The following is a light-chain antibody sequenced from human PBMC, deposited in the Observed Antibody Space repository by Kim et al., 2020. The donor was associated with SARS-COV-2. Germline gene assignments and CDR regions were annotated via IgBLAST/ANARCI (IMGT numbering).Light chain of an antibody. Sequence: SVSPGERGTLSCRASQSISNNLAWYQQKRGQGPRLLIYAASSRATDIPARFSGSGSGTEFTLTISSLQSEDFAVYYCQHYDIWPPSFGGGTKLEI. CDR3: QHYDIWPPS. CDR2: AAS. CDR1: QSISNN. V-gene: IGKV3D-15*01. J-gene: IGKJ4*01.